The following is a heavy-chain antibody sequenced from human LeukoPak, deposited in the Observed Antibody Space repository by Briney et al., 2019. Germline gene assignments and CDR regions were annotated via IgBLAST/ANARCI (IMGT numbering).Heavy chain of an antibody. J-gene: IGHJ4*02. CDR2: IYYSGST. Sequence: PSETLSLTCTVSGGSISSYYWSWIRQPPGRGLEWIGYIYYSGSTNYNPSLKSRVTISVDTSKNQFSLKLSSVTAADTAVYYCARGWHDCSGYHYSYFDYWGQGTLVTVSS. CDR3: ARGWHDCSGYHYSYFDY. V-gene: IGHV4-59*01. CDR1: GGSISSYY. D-gene: IGHD3-22*01.